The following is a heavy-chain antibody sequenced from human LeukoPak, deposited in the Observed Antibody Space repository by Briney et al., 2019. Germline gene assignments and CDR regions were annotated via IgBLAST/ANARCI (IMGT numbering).Heavy chain of an antibody. CDR3: ARRTYYDSSGYYPFDY. J-gene: IGHJ4*02. V-gene: IGHV4-34*01. D-gene: IGHD3-22*01. CDR2: INHSGST. Sequence: SETLSLTCAVYGGSFSGYYWSWIRQPPGKGLEWIGEINHSGSTNYNPSLKSRVTISVDTSKNQFSLKLSSVTAADTAVYYCARRTYYDSSGYYPFDYWGQGTLVTVSS. CDR1: GGSFSGYY.